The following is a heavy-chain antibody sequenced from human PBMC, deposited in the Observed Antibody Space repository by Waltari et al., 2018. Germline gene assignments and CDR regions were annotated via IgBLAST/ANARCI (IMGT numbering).Heavy chain of an antibody. CDR2: IWNDGSYK. J-gene: IGHJ3*01. Sequence: QEQLVESGGGVVEHGRSLRLSCVDSGFTFSNLSMTRVRQAPGKGLGWVSGIWNDGSYKYYADSVNGQFTISRDNSKSLVFLQMNSLRVEDTALYFCARDIGSSMTGDYAFDLWGQGTMVIVSS. CDR1: GFTFSNLS. V-gene: IGHV3-33*08. CDR3: ARDIGSSMTGDYAFDL. D-gene: IGHD2-21*01.